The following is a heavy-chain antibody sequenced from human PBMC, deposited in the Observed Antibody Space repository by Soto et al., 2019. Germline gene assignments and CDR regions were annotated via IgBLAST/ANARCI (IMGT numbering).Heavy chain of an antibody. CDR3: TRPYDSKNYYYYYMDV. Sequence: GGSLRLSCAASGFTFSGSAMHWVRQASGKGLEWVGRIRSKANSYATAYAASVKGRFTISRDDSKNTAYLQMNSLKTEDTAVYYCTRPYDSKNYYYYYMDVWGKGTTVTVSS. CDR1: GFTFSGSA. V-gene: IGHV3-73*01. D-gene: IGHD3-3*01. J-gene: IGHJ6*03. CDR2: IRSKANSYAT.